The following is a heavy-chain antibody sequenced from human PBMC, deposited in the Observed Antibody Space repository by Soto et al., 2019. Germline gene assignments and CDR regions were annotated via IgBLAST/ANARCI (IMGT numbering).Heavy chain of an antibody. CDR1: GFTFSDYD. V-gene: IGHV3-11*01. CDR2: TSSSGSTT. D-gene: IGHD3-22*01. J-gene: IGHJ6*02. Sequence: QVELVESGGGLAKPGGSLRLSCAASGFTFSDYDMSWIRQAPGKGLEWVSYTSSSGSTTYYTDSVKGRFTMSRDNAKNSMYLHVDSLRVEDTAVYYCARDPQGIVVDDSYYYGMDVWGQGTTVTVSS. CDR3: ARDPQGIVVDDSYYYGMDV.